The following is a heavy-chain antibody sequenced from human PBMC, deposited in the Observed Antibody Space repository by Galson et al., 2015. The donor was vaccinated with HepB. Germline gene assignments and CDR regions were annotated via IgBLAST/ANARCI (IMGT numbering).Heavy chain of an antibody. V-gene: IGHV1-69*02. J-gene: IGHJ4*02. CDR1: GGTFSSYT. D-gene: IGHD6-13*01. CDR3: ASPLGGIAAAAKPERFDY. CDR2: IIPILGIA. Sequence: QSGAEVKKPGASVKVSCKASGGTFSSYTISWVRQAPGQGLEWMGRIIPILGIANYAQKFQGRVTITADKSTSTAYMELSSLRSEDTAVYYCASPLGGIAAAAKPERFDYWGQGTLVTVSS.